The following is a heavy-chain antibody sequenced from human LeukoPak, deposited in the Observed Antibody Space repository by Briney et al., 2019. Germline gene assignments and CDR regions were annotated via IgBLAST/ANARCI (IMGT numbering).Heavy chain of an antibody. CDR2: IYYSGST. CDR3: ARAPSGWGVFDP. D-gene: IGHD6-19*01. Sequence: SSETLSLTCTVSGGSISSSSYYWGWIRQPPGKGLEWIGSIYYSGSTYYNPSLKSRVTISVDTSKNQFSLKLSSVTAADTAVYYCARAPSGWGVFDPWGQGTLVTVSS. J-gene: IGHJ5*02. V-gene: IGHV4-39*07. CDR1: GGSISSSSYY.